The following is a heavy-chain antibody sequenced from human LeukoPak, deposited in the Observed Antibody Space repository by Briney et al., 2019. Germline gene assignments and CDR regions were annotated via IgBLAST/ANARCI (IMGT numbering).Heavy chain of an antibody. D-gene: IGHD4-11*01. Sequence: GGSLRLSCAASGFTFSSYAMIWVRQAPGKGLDWVSSISDNGDDTYHADSVKGRFTISRDKSTNTLYLQMNSLRADDTAVYYCAKGYYGNYVAVDYWGQGTLVTVSS. V-gene: IGHV3-23*01. J-gene: IGHJ4*02. CDR3: AKGYYGNYVAVDY. CDR1: GFTFSSYA. CDR2: ISDNGDDT.